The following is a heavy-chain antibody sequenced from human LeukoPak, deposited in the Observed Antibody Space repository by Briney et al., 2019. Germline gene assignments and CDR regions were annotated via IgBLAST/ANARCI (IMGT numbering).Heavy chain of an antibody. CDR2: INPNSGGT. D-gene: IGHD4-17*01. CDR1: GYTFTGYY. J-gene: IGHJ3*02. Sequence: GASVKVSCKASGYTFTGYYMHWVRQAPGQGLEWMGWINPNSGGTNYAQKFQGRVTMTTDTSTSTAYMELRSLRSDDTAVYYCARFYYGDYETNNAFDIWGQGTMVTVSS. V-gene: IGHV1-2*02. CDR3: ARFYYGDYETNNAFDI.